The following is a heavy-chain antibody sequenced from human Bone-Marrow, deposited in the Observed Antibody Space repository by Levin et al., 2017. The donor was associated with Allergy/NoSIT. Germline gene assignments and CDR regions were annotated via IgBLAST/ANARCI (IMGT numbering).Heavy chain of an antibody. Sequence: GGSLRLSCAASRFTFSSYAMTWVRQAPGQGLEWVSGISGTGGITHNADAAKGRFTISRDNSKNTLYLQMNNLRAEDTAMYYCVKNHGDYLGSVGTIWGQGTLVTVSS. CDR1: RFTFSSYA. D-gene: IGHD4-17*01. CDR3: VKNHGDYLGSVGTI. J-gene: IGHJ4*02. V-gene: IGHV3-23*01. CDR2: ISGTGGIT.